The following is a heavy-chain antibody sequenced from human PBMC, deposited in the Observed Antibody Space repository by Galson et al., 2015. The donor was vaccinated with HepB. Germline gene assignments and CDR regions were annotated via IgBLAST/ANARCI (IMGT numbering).Heavy chain of an antibody. V-gene: IGHV3-23*01. Sequence: SLRLSCAASGFTFSRNAMSWVRQAPGKGLEWVSSLTGSSDITNIADSAKGRFSISRDSSKNTLYLQMNSLRVEDTAFYYCARTTWRDKNWPIFDSWGQGTLVTVSS. CDR1: GFTFSRNA. D-gene: IGHD1-1*01. CDR3: ARTTWRDKNWPIFDS. CDR2: LTGSSDIT. J-gene: IGHJ4*02.